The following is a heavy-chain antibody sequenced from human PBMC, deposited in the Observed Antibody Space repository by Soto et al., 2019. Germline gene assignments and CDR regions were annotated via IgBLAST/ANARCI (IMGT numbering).Heavy chain of an antibody. CDR1: GYTFTTYG. J-gene: IGHJ3*02. CDR3: ARDPGYYPDAFDI. CDR2: IGAYNGNT. V-gene: IGHV1-18*01. Sequence: QVQLVQSGAEVEKPGASVRISCKASGYTFTTYGVSWVRQAPGQGLEWMGWIGAYNGNTNCAENLQGRVTMTTDTSTSTAYMELRSLRSDDTAVYYCARDPGYYPDAFDIWGQGTVVTVSS. D-gene: IGHD3-9*01.